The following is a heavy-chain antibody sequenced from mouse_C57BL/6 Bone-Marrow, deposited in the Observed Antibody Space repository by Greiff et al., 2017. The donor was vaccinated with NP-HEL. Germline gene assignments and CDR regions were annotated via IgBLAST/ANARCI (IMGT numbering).Heavy chain of an antibody. Sequence: EVKLMESGGGLVKPGGSLKLSCAASGFTFSDYGMHWVRQAPEKGLEWVAYISSGSSTIYYADTVKGRFTISRDNAKNTLFLQMTSLRSEDTAMYYCASLYYYGSSPPFAYWGQGTLVTVSA. CDR3: ASLYYYGSSPPFAY. CDR2: ISSGSSTI. CDR1: GFTFSDYG. J-gene: IGHJ3*01. D-gene: IGHD1-1*01. V-gene: IGHV5-17*01.